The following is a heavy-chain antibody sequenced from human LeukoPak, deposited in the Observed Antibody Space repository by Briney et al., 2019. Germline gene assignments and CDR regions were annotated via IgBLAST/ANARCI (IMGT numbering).Heavy chain of an antibody. CDR3: ARGPRGVFWNNYRDAFDI. Sequence: PSETLSLTCTVSGGSITSGGYYWSWIRQHPGKGLEWIGYMYYSGSTYYNPSLKTQITISVDTSKNQFSLKLSSVTPADTAVYYCARGPRGVFWNNYRDAFDIWGQGTMVTVSS. CDR1: GGSITSGGYY. J-gene: IGHJ3*02. D-gene: IGHD3-3*01. V-gene: IGHV4-31*01. CDR2: MYYSGST.